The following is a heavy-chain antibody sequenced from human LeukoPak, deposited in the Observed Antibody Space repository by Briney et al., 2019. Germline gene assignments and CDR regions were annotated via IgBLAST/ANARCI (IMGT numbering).Heavy chain of an antibody. J-gene: IGHJ6*03. D-gene: IGHD2-15*01. CDR3: ARDKSPYCSGGSCYYYYYYYMDV. CDR1: GFTFSSYW. Sequence: PGGSLRLSCAASGFTFSSYWMSWVRQAPGKGLEWVANIKQDGSEKYYVDSVKGRFTISRDNAKNSLYLQMNSLRAEDTAVYYCARDKSPYCSGGSCYYYYYYYMDVWGKGTTVTISS. V-gene: IGHV3-7*01. CDR2: IKQDGSEK.